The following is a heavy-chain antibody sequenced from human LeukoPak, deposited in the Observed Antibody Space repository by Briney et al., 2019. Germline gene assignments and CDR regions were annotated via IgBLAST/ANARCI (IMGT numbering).Heavy chain of an antibody. CDR2: ISWDGGST. CDR1: GFTFDDYT. J-gene: IGHJ5*02. D-gene: IGHD2-2*01. Sequence: PGGSLRLSCAASGFTFDDYTMHWVRQAPGKGLEWVSLISWDGGSTYYADSVKGRFTISRDNSKNSLYLQMNSLRTEDTALYYCAKDGRRYCSSTSCQPTDNWFDPLGQGTLVTVSS. CDR3: AKDGRRYCSSTSCQPTDNWFDP. V-gene: IGHV3-43*01.